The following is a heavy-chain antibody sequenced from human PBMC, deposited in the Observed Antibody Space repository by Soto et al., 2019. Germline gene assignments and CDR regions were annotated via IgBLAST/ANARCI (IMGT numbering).Heavy chain of an antibody. Sequence: ASVKVSCKASVYIFTTYYMHWVRQAPGQGLEWLGIINPSDSTSYAQKFQGRVTMTRDTSTSTVYMELTNLRSEDTAVYYCARAVRVDYNGASRDYWGRGTLVTVSS. D-gene: IGHD4-4*01. CDR2: INPSDST. CDR3: ARAVRVDYNGASRDY. CDR1: VYIFTTYY. V-gene: IGHV1-46*03. J-gene: IGHJ4*02.